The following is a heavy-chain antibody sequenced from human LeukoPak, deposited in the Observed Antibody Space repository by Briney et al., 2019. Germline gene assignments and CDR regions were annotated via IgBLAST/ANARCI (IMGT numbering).Heavy chain of an antibody. CDR3: AKGGGYCSSTSCPYYYYYYMDV. CDR2: ISGSGGST. CDR1: GFTFSSYA. D-gene: IGHD2-2*01. Sequence: GGSLRLSCAASGFTFSSYAMSWVRQAPGKGLEWVSAISGSGGSTYYADSVKGWFTISRDNSKNTLYLQMNSLRAEDTAVYYCAKGGGYCSSTSCPYYYYYYMDVWGKGTTVTVSS. V-gene: IGHV3-23*01. J-gene: IGHJ6*03.